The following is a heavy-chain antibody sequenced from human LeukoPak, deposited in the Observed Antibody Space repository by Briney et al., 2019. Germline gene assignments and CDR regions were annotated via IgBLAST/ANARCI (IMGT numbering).Heavy chain of an antibody. J-gene: IGHJ4*02. CDR2: IYYSGST. V-gene: IGHV4-39*07. CDR3: ARGRLPEN. CDR1: GGSISSSSYS. Sequence: SETLSLTCTVSGGSISSSSYSWGWIRQPPGKGLEWIGNIYYSGSTYYNPSLKSRVTISVDTSKNQFSLKLSSVTAADTAVYYCARGRLPENWGQGTLVTVSS.